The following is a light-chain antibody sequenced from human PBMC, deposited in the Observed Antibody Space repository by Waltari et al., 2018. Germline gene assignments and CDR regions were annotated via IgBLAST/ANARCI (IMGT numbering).Light chain of an antibody. Sequence: SSELTQDPAVSVAMGQTVRITCQGDSLRSYYASWYQQRPGQAPILVMYDKNNRPSGVPDRFSGSSSDDAASLTITGAQAEDEGSYYCHSRDSSGNHPVVFGGGTKLTVL. CDR3: HSRDSSGNHPVV. V-gene: IGLV3-19*01. CDR1: SLRSYY. CDR2: DKN. J-gene: IGLJ2*01.